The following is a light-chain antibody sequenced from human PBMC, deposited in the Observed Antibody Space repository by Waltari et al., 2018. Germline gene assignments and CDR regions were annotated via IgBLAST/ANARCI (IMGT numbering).Light chain of an antibody. V-gene: IGKV1-39*01. CDR1: QSISSY. Sequence: IQMTQSPSSLSSTVGDRVTITCRASQSISSYLNWYQQKPGQAPKLLFYAASSLQSGVPSRFSGSGSGTDFTLTISRLEPEDFAVYYCQQYGSSPYTFGQGTKLEIK. J-gene: IGKJ2*01. CDR3: QQYGSSPYT. CDR2: AAS.